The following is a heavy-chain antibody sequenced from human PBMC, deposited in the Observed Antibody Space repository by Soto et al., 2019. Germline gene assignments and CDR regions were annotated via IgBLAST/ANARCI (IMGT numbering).Heavy chain of an antibody. CDR2: MYYSGST. V-gene: IGHV4-31*03. CDR3: ARGSPPDY. CDR1: GVSISSGGYY. J-gene: IGHJ4*02. Sequence: TLSLTCTVSGVSISSGGYYWTWIRLRAGGGLEWIWDMYYSGSTNYNPSLKARITISADTSKKQFSLELRSVTAEDTAVYYCARGSPPDYWGQGTLVTVSS.